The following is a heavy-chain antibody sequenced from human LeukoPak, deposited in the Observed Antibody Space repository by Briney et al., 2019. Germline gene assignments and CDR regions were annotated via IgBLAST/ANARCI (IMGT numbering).Heavy chain of an antibody. J-gene: IGHJ4*02. CDR2: ISPGGGPT. D-gene: IGHD3-22*01. CDR1: GFTFSSYG. V-gene: IGHV3-23*01. Sequence: GGSLRLSCAASGFTFSSYGMHWVRQAPGKGLEWVSGISPGGGPTYYADSVKGRFTISRDDPKNTLYLQMENLRAEDTAVYYCAKDGAWLRFDDWGQGILVTASS. CDR3: AKDGAWLRFDD.